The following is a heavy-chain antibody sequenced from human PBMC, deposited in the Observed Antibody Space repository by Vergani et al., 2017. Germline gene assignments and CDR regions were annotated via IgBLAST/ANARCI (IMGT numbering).Heavy chain of an antibody. Sequence: QVQLVQSGAEVKKPGSSVKVSCKASGGTFSRYAISWVRQAPGQGLEWMGGIITIFGIANYAQKFQGRVTITADKSTSTSYMELSSLRSEDTAVYYCARDGGYYGAGNRNRVDYWGQGTLVTVSS. J-gene: IGHJ4*02. CDR1: GGTFSRYA. D-gene: IGHD3-10*01. CDR3: ARDGGYYGAGNRNRVDY. V-gene: IGHV1-69*17. CDR2: IITIFGIA.